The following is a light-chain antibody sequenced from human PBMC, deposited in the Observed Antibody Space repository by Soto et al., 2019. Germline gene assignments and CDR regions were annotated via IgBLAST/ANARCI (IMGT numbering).Light chain of an antibody. CDR3: QQYNNWGLS. J-gene: IGKJ4*01. V-gene: IGKV3D-15*01. CDR1: ENVGTN. CDR2: GSS. Sequence: IGMTQSPATLSVSPGEGVTLSCRASENVGTNLAWYQQTPGQAPRLLLYGSSTRATGIPATFSGSGSGPEFTLNISSLQSEESAIYYCQQYNNWGLSFGGGTKVEIK.